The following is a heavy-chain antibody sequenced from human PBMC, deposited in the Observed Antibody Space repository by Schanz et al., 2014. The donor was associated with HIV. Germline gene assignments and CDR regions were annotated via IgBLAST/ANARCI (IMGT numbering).Heavy chain of an antibody. J-gene: IGHJ5*02. Sequence: VQLLESGGGLVKPGGSLRLSCAASGFTFSNYAIHWARQAPGKGLEWVAVISHDGYNKYYADSVKGRFTISRDNAKNSLYLQMNSLRAEDTAVYYCAREYYSRNWNWFDPWGQGTLVTVSS. D-gene: IGHD6-13*01. V-gene: IGHV3-30-3*01. CDR2: ISHDGYNK. CDR1: GFTFSNYA. CDR3: AREYYSRNWNWFDP.